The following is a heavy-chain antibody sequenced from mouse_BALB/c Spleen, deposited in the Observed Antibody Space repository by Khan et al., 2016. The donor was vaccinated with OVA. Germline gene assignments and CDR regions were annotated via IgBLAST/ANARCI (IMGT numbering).Heavy chain of an antibody. CDR2: ISFGSATI. Sequence: EVELVESGGGLEQPGGSRKLSCAASGFTFSTFGMHWVRQAPEKGLEWVAYISFGSATIYYADTVKGRFTISRDNPKTTLFLQMTSLRSEDTAMYYCARSMITTWYFDVWGAGTTVTVSS. J-gene: IGHJ1*01. V-gene: IGHV5-17*02. CDR1: GFTFSTFG. D-gene: IGHD2-4*01. CDR3: ARSMITTWYFDV.